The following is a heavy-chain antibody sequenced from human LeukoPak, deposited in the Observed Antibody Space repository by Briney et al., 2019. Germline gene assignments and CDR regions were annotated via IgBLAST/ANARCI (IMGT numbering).Heavy chain of an antibody. D-gene: IGHD2-21*02. Sequence: GGSLRLSCAASGFTFSSYAMSWVRQAPGRGLEWVSVIYSGGSTYYADSVKGRFTISRDNSKNTLYLQMNSLRAEDTAVYYCARATVTAIHYFDYWSQGTLVTVSS. CDR2: IYSGGST. CDR3: ARATVTAIHYFDY. CDR1: GFTFSSYA. J-gene: IGHJ4*02. V-gene: IGHV3-53*01.